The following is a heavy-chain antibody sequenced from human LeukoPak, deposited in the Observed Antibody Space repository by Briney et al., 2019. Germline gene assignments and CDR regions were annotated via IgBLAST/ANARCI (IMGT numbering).Heavy chain of an antibody. Sequence: GGSLRLSCAASGFIFSDYAMHWVRQAPGKGLEWVSVISYDGINKFYADSVRGRFTISRDNIQNTLYLQMDSLRAEDTAVYYCARRRNPGREAAGLDYWGQGTLATVSS. V-gene: IGHV3-30*01. CDR1: GFIFSDYA. CDR3: ARRRNPGREAAGLDY. D-gene: IGHD6-13*01. J-gene: IGHJ4*02. CDR2: ISYDGINK.